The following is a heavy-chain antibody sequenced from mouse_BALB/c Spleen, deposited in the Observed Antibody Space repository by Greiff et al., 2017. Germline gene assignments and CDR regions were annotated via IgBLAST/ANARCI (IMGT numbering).Heavy chain of an antibody. V-gene: IGHV5-6-4*01. CDR2: ISSGGSYT. J-gene: IGHJ4*01. D-gene: IGHD1-1*01. CDR1: GFTFSSYT. CDR3: TRDNYGSSYDAMDY. Sequence: DVKLVESGGGLVKPGGSLKLSCAASGFTFSSYTMSWVRQTPEKRLEWVATISSGGSYTYSPDSVKGRFTISRDNAKNTLYLQMSSLKSEDTAMYYCTRDNYGSSYDAMDYWGQGTSVTVSS.